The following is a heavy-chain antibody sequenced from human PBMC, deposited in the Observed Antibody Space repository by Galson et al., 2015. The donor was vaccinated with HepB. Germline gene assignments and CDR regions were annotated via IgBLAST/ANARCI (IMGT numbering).Heavy chain of an antibody. CDR2: IHASGST. Sequence: LSLTCTVSGGSISSGSYYWSWIRQPAGEGLEWIGRIHASGSTNYNPSLKSRVTMSVDTSKNQFSLKLSSMTAADTAVYYCAKSSDGIMGATEGIDYWGQGSLVTVSS. J-gene: IGHJ4*02. CDR3: AKSSDGIMGATEGIDY. D-gene: IGHD1-26*01. V-gene: IGHV4-61*02. CDR1: GGSISSGSYY.